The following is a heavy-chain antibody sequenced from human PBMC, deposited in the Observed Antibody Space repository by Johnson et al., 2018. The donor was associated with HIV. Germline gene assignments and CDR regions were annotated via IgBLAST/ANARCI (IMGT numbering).Heavy chain of an antibody. Sequence: QVQLVESGGGVVQPGGSLRLSCAASGFTFSSYGMHWVRQAPGKGLEWVAVITYDGNKKYYVDSVKGRFTVSRDNSKSTLYLQMNSLRAEDTAVYYCAKTPGENWYYSEGTDAFDIWGQGTMVTVSS. V-gene: IGHV3-30*18. CDR2: ITYDGNKK. CDR3: AKTPGENWYYSEGTDAFDI. CDR1: GFTFSSYG. D-gene: IGHD3-22*01. J-gene: IGHJ3*02.